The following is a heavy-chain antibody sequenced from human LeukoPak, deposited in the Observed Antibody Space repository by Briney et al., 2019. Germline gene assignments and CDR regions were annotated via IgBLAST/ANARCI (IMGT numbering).Heavy chain of an antibody. CDR2: ICYSGST. D-gene: IGHD3-10*01. J-gene: IGHJ4*02. Sequence: SETLSLTCTVSGGSISSYYWSWIRQPPGKGLEWIGYICYSGSTNYNPSLKSRVTISVDTSKNQFSLKLSSVTAADTAVYYCARDSNGSGIEDYWGQGTLVTVSS. CDR3: ARDSNGSGIEDY. V-gene: IGHV4-59*01. CDR1: GGSISSYY.